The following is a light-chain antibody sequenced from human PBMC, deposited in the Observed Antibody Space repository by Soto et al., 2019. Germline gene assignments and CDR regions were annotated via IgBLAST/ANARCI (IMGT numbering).Light chain of an antibody. CDR1: SSDVGGYDY. V-gene: IGLV2-11*01. J-gene: IGLJ3*02. Sequence: QSALTQPRSVSGSPGQSVTISCTGISSDVGGYDYVSWYQQHPGKAPKLMIYDVNTRPSGVPDRFSGSKSGSTASLTISGLQAEDEADYYCSSYAGSSTWVFGGGTKLTVL. CDR3: SSYAGSSTWV. CDR2: DVN.